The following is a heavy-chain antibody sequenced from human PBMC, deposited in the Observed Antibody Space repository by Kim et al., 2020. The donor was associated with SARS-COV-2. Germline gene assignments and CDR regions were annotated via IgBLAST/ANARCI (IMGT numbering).Heavy chain of an antibody. J-gene: IGHJ4*02. V-gene: IGHV3-30*18. CDR3: AKGRIHFDY. CDR2: ISYDGSNK. CDR1: GFTFSSYG. Sequence: GGSLRLSCAASGFTFSSYGMHWVRQAPGKGLEWVAVISYDGSNKYYADSVKGRFTISRDNSKNTLYLQMNSLRAEDTAVYYCAKGRIHFDYWGQGTLVTVSS.